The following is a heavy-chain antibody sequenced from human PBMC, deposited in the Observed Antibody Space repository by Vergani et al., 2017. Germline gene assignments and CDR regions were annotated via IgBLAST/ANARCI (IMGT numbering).Heavy chain of an antibody. D-gene: IGHD1-7*01. CDR3: ARARITGTRWIDP. Sequence: EVQLVESGGGLVQPGGSLRLSCAASGFTFSSYWMSWVRQAPGKGLEWVANIKQDGSEKIYVDSVKGRFTISRDNAKKSLYLQINSLRAEDTAVYYCARARITGTRWIDPWGQGTLVTVSS. CDR2: IKQDGSEK. CDR1: GFTFSSYW. V-gene: IGHV3-7*01. J-gene: IGHJ5*02.